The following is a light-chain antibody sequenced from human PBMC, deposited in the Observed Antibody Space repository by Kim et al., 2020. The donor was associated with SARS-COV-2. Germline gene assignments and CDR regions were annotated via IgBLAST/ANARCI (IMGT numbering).Light chain of an antibody. CDR3: QQYKIWPPLT. V-gene: IGKV3D-15*01. CDR2: GAY. Sequence: SPGNRATISRRATESISDNLAWYQQKPGQAPRLLIYGAYTRATGIPARFRGSGSGTEFTLIITTLQSEDFAMYYCQQYKIWPPLTFGGGTKVDIK. J-gene: IGKJ4*01. CDR1: ESISDN.